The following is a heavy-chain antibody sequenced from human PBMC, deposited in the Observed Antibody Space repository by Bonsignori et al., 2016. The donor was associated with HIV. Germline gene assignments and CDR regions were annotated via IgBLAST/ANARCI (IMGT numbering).Heavy chain of an antibody. CDR3: VHRGVWGIFDY. J-gene: IGHJ4*02. V-gene: IGHV2-5*02. CDR2: LYWDDDQ. Sequence: WIRQPPGKALEWLALLYWDDDQRYSPSLKSRLTITKDTSKTQVVLTMTNMDPVDTATYYCVHRGVWGIFDYWGPGNPGHRLL. D-gene: IGHD3-16*01.